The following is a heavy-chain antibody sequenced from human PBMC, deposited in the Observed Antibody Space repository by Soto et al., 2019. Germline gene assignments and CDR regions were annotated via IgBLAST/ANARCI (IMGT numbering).Heavy chain of an antibody. D-gene: IGHD3-22*01. CDR2: IYPGDSDT. CDR3: ARHTYYYDSSGYYAFDY. Sequence: GESLKISCKGSGYSFTSYWIGWVRQMPGKGLEWMGIIYPGDSDTRYSPSFQGQVTISADKSISTAYLQWSSLKASDTAMYYCARHTYYYDSSGYYAFDYWGQGTLVTVSS. CDR1: GYSFTSYW. J-gene: IGHJ4*02. V-gene: IGHV5-51*01.